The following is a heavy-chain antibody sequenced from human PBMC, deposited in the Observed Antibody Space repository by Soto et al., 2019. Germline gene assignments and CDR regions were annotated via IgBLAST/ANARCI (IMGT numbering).Heavy chain of an antibody. CDR1: GFTFSDYP. J-gene: IGHJ4*02. CDR3: ARDTSSFDS. CDR2: IRTIGSAI. V-gene: IGHV3-48*01. Sequence: PGGSLRLSCAASGFTFSDYPMNWVRQAPGKGLEWVSSIRTIGSAIYFADSVRGRFTISRDNARNSLYLQMTSLRAEDTAVYYCARDTSSFDSWGQGTLVTVSS.